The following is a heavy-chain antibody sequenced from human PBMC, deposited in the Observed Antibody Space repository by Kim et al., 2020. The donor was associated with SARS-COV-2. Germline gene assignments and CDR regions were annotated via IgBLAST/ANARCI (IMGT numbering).Heavy chain of an antibody. D-gene: IGHD2-21*01. J-gene: IGHJ3*02. V-gene: IGHV3-49*03. Sequence: GGSLRLSCTASGFTFGDYAMSWFRQAPGKGLEWVGFIRSKAYGGTTEYAASVKGRFTISRDDSKSIAYLQMNSLKTEDTAVYYCTRWENCGGDCYSDAFDIWGQGTMVTVSS. CDR3: TRWENCGGDCYSDAFDI. CDR1: GFTFGDYA. CDR2: IRSKAYGGTT.